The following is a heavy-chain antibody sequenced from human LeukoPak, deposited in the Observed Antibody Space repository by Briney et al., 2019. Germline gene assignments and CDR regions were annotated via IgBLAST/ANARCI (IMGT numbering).Heavy chain of an antibody. J-gene: IGHJ4*02. Sequence: ASVKVSCKASGYTFTGYYMHWVRQAPGQGLEWMGWINPDTGATRWPQKFQGRVTMTRDTSISTAYMELSRLRSDDTAVYYCARESGSLIDYWGQGTLVTVSS. V-gene: IGHV1-2*02. CDR2: INPDTGAT. CDR3: ARESGSLIDY. D-gene: IGHD1-26*01. CDR1: GYTFTGYY.